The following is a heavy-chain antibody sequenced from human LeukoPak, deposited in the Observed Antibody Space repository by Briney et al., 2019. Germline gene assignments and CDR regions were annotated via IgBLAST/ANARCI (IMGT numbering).Heavy chain of an antibody. CDR2: ISSSSSYI. D-gene: IGHD5-24*01. CDR1: GFTFSNYD. Sequence: GGSLRLSCAASGFTFSNYDMHWVRQAPGKGLEWVSAISSSSSYIYYADSIRGRFTISRDNAENSLYLQMNSLRAVDTAVYFCARGEEKATITALDSWGQGTLVTVSP. J-gene: IGHJ4*02. CDR3: ARGEEKATITALDS. V-gene: IGHV3-21*01.